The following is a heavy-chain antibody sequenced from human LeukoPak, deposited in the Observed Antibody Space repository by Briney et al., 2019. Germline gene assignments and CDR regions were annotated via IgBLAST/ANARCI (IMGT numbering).Heavy chain of an antibody. CDR1: GYTFTSYG. V-gene: IGHV1-18*01. J-gene: IGHJ4*02. CDR3: ARGMGITIFGVAIIQAFDY. CDR2: ISAYNGNT. Sequence: ASVKVSCKASGYTFTSYGISWVRQAPGQGLEWMGWISAYNGNTNYAQKLQGRVTMTTDTSTSTAYMELRSLRSDDTAVYYCARGMGITIFGVAIIQAFDYWGQGTLVTVSS. D-gene: IGHD3-3*01.